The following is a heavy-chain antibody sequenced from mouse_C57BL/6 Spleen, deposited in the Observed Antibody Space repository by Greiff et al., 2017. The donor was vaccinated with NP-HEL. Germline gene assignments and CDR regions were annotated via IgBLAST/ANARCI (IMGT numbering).Heavy chain of an antibody. CDR3: ARHEARDYYGSSLYYFDY. J-gene: IGHJ2*01. Sequence: VQLQQSGAELVKPGASVKLSCKASGYTFTEYTIHWVKQRSGQGLEWIGWFYPGSGSIKYNEKFKDKATLTADKSSSTVYMELSRLTSEDSAVYFCARHEARDYYGSSLYYFDYWGQGTTLTVSS. D-gene: IGHD1-1*01. CDR1: GYTFTEYT. V-gene: IGHV1-62-2*01. CDR2: FYPGSGSI.